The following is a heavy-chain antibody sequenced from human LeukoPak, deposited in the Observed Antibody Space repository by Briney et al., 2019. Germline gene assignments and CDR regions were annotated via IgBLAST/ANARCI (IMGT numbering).Heavy chain of an antibody. J-gene: IGHJ4*02. D-gene: IGHD2-2*01. CDR1: GYSISSGYY. V-gene: IGHV4-38-2*01. Sequence: PSETLSLTCAVSGYSISSGYYWGWIRQPPGKGLEWIGSIYHSGSTYYNPSLKSRVTISVDTSKNQFSLKLSSVTAADTAVYYCARLVVPAAMGHGLDYWGQGTMATVSS. CDR3: ARLVVPAAMGHGLDY. CDR2: IYHSGST.